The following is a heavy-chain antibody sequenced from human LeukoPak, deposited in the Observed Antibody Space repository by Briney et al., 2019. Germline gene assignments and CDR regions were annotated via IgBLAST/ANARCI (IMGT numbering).Heavy chain of an antibody. Sequence: GGSLRLSCAASGFTFKNAWMSWVRRPPGKGLEWFGRIKTETDGGTTDYAAPVKGRFTISRDDSKNTLFLQMNSLKTEDTGVYYCTTDVSSSTLYYGMDVWGKGTTVTVSS. J-gene: IGHJ6*04. CDR2: IKTETDGGTT. V-gene: IGHV3-15*01. D-gene: IGHD2-2*01. CDR1: GFTFKNAW. CDR3: TTDVSSSTLYYGMDV.